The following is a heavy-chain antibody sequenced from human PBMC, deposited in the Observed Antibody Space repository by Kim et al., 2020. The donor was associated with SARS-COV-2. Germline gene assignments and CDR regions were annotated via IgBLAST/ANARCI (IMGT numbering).Heavy chain of an antibody. CDR3: SWGVGIADPGSYFDY. D-gene: IGHD6-13*01. CDR1: GFSVTNTW. J-gene: IGHJ4*02. CDR2: ITSVGAT. Sequence: GGSLRLSCAASGFSVTNTWMNWVRQAPGKGLEWVGRITSVGATHFAAPVKGRFTISRDDSKNTLYLQMDSLETEDTGVDYCSWGVGIADPGSYFDYWCQG. V-gene: IGHV3-15*01.